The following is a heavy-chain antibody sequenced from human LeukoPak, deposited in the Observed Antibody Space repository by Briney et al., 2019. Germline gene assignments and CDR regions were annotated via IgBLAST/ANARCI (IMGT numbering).Heavy chain of an antibody. CDR2: ISSSSSYI. CDR1: GFTFSSYS. V-gene: IGHV3-21*01. Sequence: TGGSPRLSCAASGFTFSSYSMNWVRQAPGKGLEWVSSISSSSSYIYYADSVKGRFAISRDNAKNSLYLQMNSLRAEDTAVYYCARDKWGVGAIDYWGQGTLVTVSS. CDR3: ARDKWGVGAIDY. D-gene: IGHD1-26*01. J-gene: IGHJ4*02.